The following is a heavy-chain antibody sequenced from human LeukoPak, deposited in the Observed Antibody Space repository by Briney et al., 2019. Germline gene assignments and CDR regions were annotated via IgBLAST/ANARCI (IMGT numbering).Heavy chain of an antibody. CDR1: GFTFSSYG. CDR3: ARDAITMIRGVMDV. D-gene: IGHD3-10*01. J-gene: IGHJ6*02. Sequence: GGSLRLSCAASGFTFSSYGMHWVRQAPGKGLEWVAVIWYDGTNKHYVDSVKGRFTISRDNSKNTLYLQMNSLRAEDTAVYYCARDAITMIRGVMDVWGQGTTVTVSS. V-gene: IGHV3-33*01. CDR2: IWYDGTNK.